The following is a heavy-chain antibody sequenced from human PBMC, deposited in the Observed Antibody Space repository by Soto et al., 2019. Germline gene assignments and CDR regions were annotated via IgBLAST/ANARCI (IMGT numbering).Heavy chain of an antibody. CDR2: IRSKAYGGTT. V-gene: IGHV3-49*04. J-gene: IGHJ4*02. CDR1: GFTFGDYA. CDR3: TRDKYYYDSSGYYGY. Sequence: PGGSLRLSCTASGFTFGDYAMSWVRQAPGKGLEWVGFIRSKAYGGTTEYAASVKGRFTISRDDSKSIAYLQMNSLKTEDTAVYYCTRDKYYYDSSGYYGYWGQGTLVTVSS. D-gene: IGHD3-22*01.